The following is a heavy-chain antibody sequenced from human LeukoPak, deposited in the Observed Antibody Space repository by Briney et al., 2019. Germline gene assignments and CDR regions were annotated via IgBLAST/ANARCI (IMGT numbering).Heavy chain of an antibody. Sequence: ASVKVSCKASGYTFTSYGISWVRQAPGQGLEWMGWISAYNGNTNYAQKLQGRVTMTTDTSTSTAHMELRSLRSDDTAVYYCARLYSSSSRNWFDPWGQGTLVTVSS. CDR3: ARLYSSSSRNWFDP. CDR1: GYTFTSYG. CDR2: ISAYNGNT. D-gene: IGHD6-6*01. V-gene: IGHV1-18*01. J-gene: IGHJ5*02.